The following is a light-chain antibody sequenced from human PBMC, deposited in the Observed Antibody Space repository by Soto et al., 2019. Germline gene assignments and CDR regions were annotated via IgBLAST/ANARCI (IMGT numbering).Light chain of an antibody. CDR2: GAS. J-gene: IGKJ2*01. CDR1: QIISSTY. CDR3: QHYGTSLYT. V-gene: IGKV3-20*01. Sequence: DIVLTQSPGTLSLSPGERATLSCRASQIISSTYLGWYQQKPGQAPGLLIYGASSRATGIPDRFSGSGSGTDFTLTISRLEPEDFAVYYCQHYGTSLYTFGQGTKVDIK.